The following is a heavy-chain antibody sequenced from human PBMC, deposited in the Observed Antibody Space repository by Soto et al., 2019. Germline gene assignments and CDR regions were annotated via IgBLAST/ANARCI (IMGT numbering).Heavy chain of an antibody. V-gene: IGHV1-8*01. J-gene: IGHJ5*02. Sequence: QVQLVQSGAEVKKPGASVKVSCKASGYTFTSYDINWVRQATGQGLEWMGWMNPNSGNTGYAQKFQGRVTMTRNTSISTVDMELSSLRSEDTAVYYCARVPEGDWNYGFLVSWGQGTLVTVSS. D-gene: IGHD1-7*01. CDR2: MNPNSGNT. CDR3: ARVPEGDWNYGFLVS. CDR1: GYTFTSYD.